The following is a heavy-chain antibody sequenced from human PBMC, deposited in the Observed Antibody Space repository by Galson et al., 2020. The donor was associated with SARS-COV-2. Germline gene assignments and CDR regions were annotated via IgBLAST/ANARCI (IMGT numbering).Heavy chain of an antibody. D-gene: IGHD3-16*01. V-gene: IGHV3-30*03. CDR3: AIGGGPFDLKFYYYLDV. Sequence: GGSLRLSCAASGFSFNNYAMHWVRQSPGKGLEWVATISYVGINRDYADSVQGRFTISKDNSKNTFYLHMDSLRPEDTAVYYCAIGGGPFDLKFYYYLDVWGRGTAVTVSS. J-gene: IGHJ6*03. CDR2: ISYVGINR. CDR1: GFSFNNYA.